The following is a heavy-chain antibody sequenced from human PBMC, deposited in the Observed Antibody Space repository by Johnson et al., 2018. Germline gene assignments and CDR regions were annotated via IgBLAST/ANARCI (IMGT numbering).Heavy chain of an antibody. J-gene: IGHJ3*02. CDR1: GFTFSSYG. CDR2: ISYDGSNK. Sequence: QDQLVQAGGGVVQPGRSLRLSCAASGFTFSSYGMHWVRQAPGKGLEWVAVISYDGSNKYYADSVKGRFTISRDNSKNALYLQMNSLRAEDTAVYYCAKDRVHWNYADDAFDIWGQGTMVTVSS. D-gene: IGHD1-7*01. CDR3: AKDRVHWNYADDAFDI. V-gene: IGHV3-30*18.